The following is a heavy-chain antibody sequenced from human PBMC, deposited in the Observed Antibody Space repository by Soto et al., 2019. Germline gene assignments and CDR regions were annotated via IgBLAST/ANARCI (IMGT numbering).Heavy chain of an antibody. Sequence: QAQIVQSGVEVKKPGASVKISCKDSGYTFTNYITHWVRQAPGQRLEWMGWINAANCNTKYSQKFQGRVTITREPSATTVYMDLNSLKSEDTAVYYCAKEPAVAGMLALDFWGQGTLVTVSS. V-gene: IGHV1-3*01. J-gene: IGHJ4*02. CDR2: INAANCNT. CDR1: GYTFTNYI. CDR3: AKEPAVAGMLALDF. D-gene: IGHD6-19*01.